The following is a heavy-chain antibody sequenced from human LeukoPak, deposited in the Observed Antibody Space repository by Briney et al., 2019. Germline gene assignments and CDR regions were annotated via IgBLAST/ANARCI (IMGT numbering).Heavy chain of an antibody. J-gene: IGHJ1*01. CDR3: AFGYGGNGFEYFQH. CDR1: GGTFSSYA. V-gene: IGHV1-69*13. D-gene: IGHD4-23*01. Sequence: SVKVSCKASGGTFSSYAISWVRQAPGQGLEWMGGIIPIFGTANYAQKFQGRVTITADESTSTAYMELSSLRSEDTAVYYCAFGYGGNGFEYFQHWGQGTLVTVSS. CDR2: IIPIFGTA.